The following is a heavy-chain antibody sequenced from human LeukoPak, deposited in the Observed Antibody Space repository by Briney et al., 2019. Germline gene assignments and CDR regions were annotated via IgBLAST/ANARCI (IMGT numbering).Heavy chain of an antibody. Sequence: SGNVSCNASGGTFSSYAISWVRQAPGQGLEWMGRIIPILGIANYAQKFQGRVTITADKSTSTAYMELSSLRSEDTAVYYCARGGIVVVAAVSFDYWGQGTLVTVSS. CDR2: IIPILGIA. D-gene: IGHD2-15*01. V-gene: IGHV1-69*04. J-gene: IGHJ4*02. CDR1: GGTFSSYA. CDR3: ARGGIVVVAAVSFDY.